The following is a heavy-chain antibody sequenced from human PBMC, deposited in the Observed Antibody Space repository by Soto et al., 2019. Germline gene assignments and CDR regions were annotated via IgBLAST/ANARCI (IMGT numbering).Heavy chain of an antibody. CDR1: GGSISCGDYY. J-gene: IGHJ5*02. Sequence: KASETLCLPCTVSGGSISCGDYYWSWIRQPPGKGIERLGYIYYSGSTYYNPSLKSRVTISVDTSKNQFSLKLSSVTAADTAVYYCARLPAYCSGASCYPQGYNWFDPWGQGTLVTVSS. CDR3: ARLPAYCSGASCYPQGYNWFDP. V-gene: IGHV4-30-4*02. D-gene: IGHD2-15*01. CDR2: IYYSGST.